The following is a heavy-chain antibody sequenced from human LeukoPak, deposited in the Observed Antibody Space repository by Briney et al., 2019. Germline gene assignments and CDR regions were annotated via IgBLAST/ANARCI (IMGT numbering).Heavy chain of an antibody. V-gene: IGHV3-23*01. Sequence: PGGALRLSCAASGFTFSSYAMSWVRQAPGKGVDWVSAISGRGGSTYYADTVKGRFTISRDNSKNTLFLQMNSLSPEDTAVYYCAKARGYSLIGYYFDYWGQGTLVTVSS. D-gene: IGHD5-18*01. J-gene: IGHJ4*02. CDR1: GFTFSSYA. CDR3: AKARGYSLIGYYFDY. CDR2: ISGRGGST.